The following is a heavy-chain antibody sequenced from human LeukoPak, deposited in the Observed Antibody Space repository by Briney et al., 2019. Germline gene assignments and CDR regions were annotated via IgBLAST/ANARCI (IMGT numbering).Heavy chain of an antibody. CDR1: GFTFSSYG. D-gene: IGHD4-17*01. CDR2: IRYDGSNK. J-gene: IGHJ4*02. CDR3: AKGYGDKGDYFDY. V-gene: IGHV3-30*02. Sequence: GGSLRLSCAASGFTFSSYGMHWVRQAPGKGLEWVAFIRYDGSNKYYADSVKGRFTISRDNSKNTQYLQMNSLRAEDTAVYYCAKGYGDKGDYFDYWGQGTLVTVPS.